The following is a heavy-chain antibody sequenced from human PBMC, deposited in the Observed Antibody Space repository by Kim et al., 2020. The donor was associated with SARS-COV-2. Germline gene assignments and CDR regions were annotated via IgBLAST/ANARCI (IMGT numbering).Heavy chain of an antibody. V-gene: IGHV4-31*03. CDR3: ARESSSSRYLVDY. D-gene: IGHD6-13*01. CDR1: GGSISSGGYY. Sequence: SETLSLTCTVSGGSISSGGYYWSWIRQHPGKGLEWIGYIYYSGSTYYNPSLKSRVTISVDTSKNQFSLKLSSVTAADTAVYYCARESSSSRYLVDYWGQGTLVTVSS. CDR2: IYYSGST. J-gene: IGHJ4*02.